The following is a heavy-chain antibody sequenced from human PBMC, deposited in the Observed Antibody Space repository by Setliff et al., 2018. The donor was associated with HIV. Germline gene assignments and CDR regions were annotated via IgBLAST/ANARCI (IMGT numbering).Heavy chain of an antibody. Sequence: LRLSCAASGFTFSDYYMTWIRQAPGKGLEWVSYISPNGNSMYYADSVKGRFTISRDNAKNSLYLQMNSLRAEDTALYYCAKDIIPAGLFHDLWGQGTLVTVPQ. D-gene: IGHD2-2*01. CDR2: ISPNGNSM. CDR3: AKDIIPAGLFHDL. V-gene: IGHV3-11*04. CDR1: GFTFSDYY. J-gene: IGHJ5*02.